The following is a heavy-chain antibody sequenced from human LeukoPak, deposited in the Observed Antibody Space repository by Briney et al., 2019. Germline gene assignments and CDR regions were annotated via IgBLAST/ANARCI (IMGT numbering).Heavy chain of an antibody. CDR2: IYTSGST. V-gene: IGHV4-61*02. CDR1: GGSISSGSYY. CDR3: ARAFIAAAGPSDY. D-gene: IGHD6-13*01. Sequence: SETLSLTCTVSGGSISSGSYYWSWIRQPAGKGLEWIGRIYTSGSTNYNPSLKSRVTISVDTSKNQFSLKLSSVTAADTAVYYCARAFIAAAGPSDYWGQGTLVTVSS. J-gene: IGHJ4*02.